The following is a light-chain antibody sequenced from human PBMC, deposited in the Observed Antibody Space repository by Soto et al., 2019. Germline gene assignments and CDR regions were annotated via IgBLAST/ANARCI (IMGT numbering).Light chain of an antibody. CDR1: QSIDSKY. CDR2: CAS. J-gene: IGKJ1*01. Sequence: IVLTQSPGTLSLSPGERATLSCRASQSIDSKYLGWYQQKPGQTPTLLIYCASSRATGIPDRFSGSGSGTDFTLTISRLEPEDFAVYYCQHYGTSPGTFGQGTKVEIK. V-gene: IGKV3-20*01. CDR3: QHYGTSPGT.